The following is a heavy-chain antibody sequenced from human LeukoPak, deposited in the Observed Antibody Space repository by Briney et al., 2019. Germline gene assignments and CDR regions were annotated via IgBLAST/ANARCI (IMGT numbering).Heavy chain of an antibody. J-gene: IGHJ4*02. D-gene: IGHD3-22*01. Sequence: GSLRLSCSASGFSFSSNAMHWVRQAPGKGLEYVSGISSNGGSTNYADSVKGRFTISRDNSQKTLHLQMTSLRAEDTAVYYCVSTYYFDSSGYYPFDYWGQGTLVTVSS. CDR2: ISSNGGST. V-gene: IGHV3-64D*09. CDR1: GFSFSSNA. CDR3: VSTYYFDSSGYYPFDY.